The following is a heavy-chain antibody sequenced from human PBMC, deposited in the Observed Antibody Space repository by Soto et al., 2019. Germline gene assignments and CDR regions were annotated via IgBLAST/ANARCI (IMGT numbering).Heavy chain of an antibody. D-gene: IGHD1-20*01. CDR1: GRCFSPYY. CDR2: INHSRRT. Sequence: NPSETLPLTCAVYGRCFSPYYCNWIRQAPDKELESIGEINHSRRTSYNPSLKSRVTMSVDTSKNQSSLRLSCVTDADTAVYYCPRALTATHNCYGRDVWGQGTTVTVSS. V-gene: IGHV4-34*01. CDR3: PRALTATHNCYGRDV. J-gene: IGHJ6*02.